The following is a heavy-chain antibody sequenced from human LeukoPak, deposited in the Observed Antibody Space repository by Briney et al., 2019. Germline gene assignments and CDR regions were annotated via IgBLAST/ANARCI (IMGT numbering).Heavy chain of an antibody. CDR3: AKRDRPDSSWSPTYYYYGIDV. Sequence: GGSLRLSCAASGFTFSTYGMHWVRQAPGKGLEWVAVISYDGSNKHYADSVKGRFTISRDNSKNTVYMEMNSLRAEDTAVYYYAKRDRPDSSWSPTYYYYGIDVWGQGTTVTVSS. J-gene: IGHJ6*02. D-gene: IGHD6-13*01. CDR1: GFTFSTYG. CDR2: ISYDGSNK. V-gene: IGHV3-30*18.